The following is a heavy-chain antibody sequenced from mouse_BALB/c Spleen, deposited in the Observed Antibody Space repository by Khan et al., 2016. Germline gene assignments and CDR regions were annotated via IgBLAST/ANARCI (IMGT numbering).Heavy chain of an antibody. CDR3: ATGSHFGNNSPFAD. J-gene: IGHJ3*01. Sequence: QIQLVQSGPELKKPGETVKISCKASGYTFTDYSMHWVRQAPGKGLKWMGWINTETGEPTYADDFKGRFAFSLETSASTAYLQINNLKNEYTATYFCATGSHFGNNSPFADWGQGTLVTVSA. CDR2: INTETGEP. V-gene: IGHV9-2-1*01. CDR1: GYTFTDYS. D-gene: IGHD1-1*01.